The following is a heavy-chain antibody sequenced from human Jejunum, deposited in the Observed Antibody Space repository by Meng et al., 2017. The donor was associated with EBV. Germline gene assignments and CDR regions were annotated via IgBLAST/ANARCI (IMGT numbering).Heavy chain of an antibody. CDR2: ISVKNGEA. V-gene: IGHV1-18*01. J-gene: IGHJ2*01. CDR1: GYICINYD. D-gene: IGHD6-13*01. Sequence: QVQLVQAGADAKNPGACMKVSCKASGYICINYDISWVRQAPGQGLEWMGWISVKNGEAKYPQNFQGRVTMTTDTTTSTAYMELRSLTSDDTAIYYCARYVPNGSFWYFDFWGRGTLVTVSS. CDR3: ARYVPNGSFWYFDF.